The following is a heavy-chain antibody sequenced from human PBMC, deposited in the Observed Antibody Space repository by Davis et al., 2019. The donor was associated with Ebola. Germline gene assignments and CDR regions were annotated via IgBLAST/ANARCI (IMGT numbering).Heavy chain of an antibody. V-gene: IGHV3-7*03. D-gene: IGHD3-10*01. CDR3: AREPGSLYYYGMDV. CDR2: IKQDGSEK. CDR1: GFTFSSYW. Sequence: GESLKISCAASGFTFSSYWMSWVRQAPGKGLEWVANIKQDGSEKYYVDSVKGRFTISRDNAKNSLYLQMNSLRAEDTAVYYCAREPGSLYYYGMDVWGQGTTVTVSS. J-gene: IGHJ6*02.